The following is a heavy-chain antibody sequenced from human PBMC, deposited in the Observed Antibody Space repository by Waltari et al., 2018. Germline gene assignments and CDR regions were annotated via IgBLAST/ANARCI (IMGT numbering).Heavy chain of an antibody. J-gene: IGHJ4*02. CDR2: SNPKRGGT. Sequence: QVQLVQSGAEVTKPGASVKVSCKPSGYTFTDYHIHGVRQAPGQGLEWMGGSNPKRGGTYYAQTFQGWVTMTRDTSTSTVYRELSSLKSDDTAVYYCARRSCTGECYAPYVYWGQGSLVTVSS. V-gene: IGHV1-2*04. D-gene: IGHD2-8*02. CDR1: GYTFTDYH. CDR3: ARRSCTGECYAPYVY.